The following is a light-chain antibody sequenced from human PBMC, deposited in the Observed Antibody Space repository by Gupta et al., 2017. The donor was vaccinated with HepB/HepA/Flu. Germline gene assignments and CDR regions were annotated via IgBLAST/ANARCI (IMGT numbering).Light chain of an antibody. CDR1: SSDVGKYNL. Sequence: SAPTQPASVSGSPGPSLTIFCPGTSSDVGKYNLVSWYQQHPGKAPKLMIYEVSKRPSGGSNRFSGSKSGNTASLTISGLQAEDEADYYCCSYAGTSTVVFGGGTKLPVL. CDR2: EVS. V-gene: IGLV2-23*02. CDR3: CSYAGTSTVV. J-gene: IGLJ2*01.